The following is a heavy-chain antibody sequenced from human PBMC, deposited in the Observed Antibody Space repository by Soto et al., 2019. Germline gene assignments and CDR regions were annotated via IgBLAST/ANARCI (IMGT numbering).Heavy chain of an antibody. D-gene: IGHD1-26*01. J-gene: IGHJ5*02. V-gene: IGHV1-2*02. CDR2: INPNSGGT. Sequence: ASVKVSCKASGYTFTGYYMHWVRQAPGQGLEWMGWINPNSGGTNYAQKFQGRVTMTRDTSISTAYMELSRLRSDDTAVYYCARDSGSYSWFAPWGQGTLVTVSS. CDR1: GYTFTGYY. CDR3: ARDSGSYSWFAP.